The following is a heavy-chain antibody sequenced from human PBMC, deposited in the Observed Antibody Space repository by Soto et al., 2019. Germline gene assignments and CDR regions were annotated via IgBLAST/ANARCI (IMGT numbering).Heavy chain of an antibody. CDR2: ISGSGGST. V-gene: IGHV3-23*01. J-gene: IGHJ3*02. CDR1: GFTFSSYA. Sequence: PGGSLRLSCAASGFTFSSYAMSWVRQAPGKGLEWVSAISGSGGSTYYADSVKGRFTISRDNSKNTLYLQMNSLRAEATAVYYCAKKIKKGDAFDIWGQGTMVTVSS. D-gene: IGHD3-16*01. CDR3: AKKIKKGDAFDI.